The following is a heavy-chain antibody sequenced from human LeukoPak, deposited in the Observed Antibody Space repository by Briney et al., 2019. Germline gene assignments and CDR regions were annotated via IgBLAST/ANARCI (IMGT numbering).Heavy chain of an antibody. CDR3: ASAPPAGTVHIAFDN. J-gene: IGHJ4*02. Sequence: SETLSLTCAVSGDSISRGHYYWSWIRQHPGKGLEWVGYIYFSGSTYYNPSIKRRITISVDTSKMQFSLKLSSVTAADTAVYYWASAPPAGTVHIAFDNWGQGTLVTVSS. V-gene: IGHV4-31*11. CDR1: GDSISRGHYY. D-gene: IGHD2-21*01. CDR2: IYFSGST.